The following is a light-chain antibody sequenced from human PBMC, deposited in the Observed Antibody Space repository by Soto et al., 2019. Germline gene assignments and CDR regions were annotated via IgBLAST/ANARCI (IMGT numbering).Light chain of an antibody. CDR3: QQANSFPIT. CDR1: QPISSW. CDR2: DAS. J-gene: IGKJ5*01. V-gene: IGKV1-5*01. Sequence: DNQMTLAPPTLSASVGDRVTITCRASQPISSWLAWYHQKPGKAPKLLIYDASNLESGVPSRFSGSGSGTEFTLTISSLQPEDFGIYYCQQANSFPITFGQGTRLEIK.